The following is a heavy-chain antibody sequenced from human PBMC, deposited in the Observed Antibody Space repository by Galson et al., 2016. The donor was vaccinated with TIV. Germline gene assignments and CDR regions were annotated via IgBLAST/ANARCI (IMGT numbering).Heavy chain of an antibody. CDR1: GFTFISYG. V-gene: IGHV3-33*01. D-gene: IGHD3-16*01. J-gene: IGHJ4*02. CDR3: ARGSGGRSQDY. CDR2: IWFDGSKT. Sequence: SLRLSCAASGFTFISYGMHWVRQAPGKGLEWVALIWFDGSKTYHADSVKGRFTISRDNSKNTLFLQMNSLRAEDTAVYYCARGSGGRSQDYWGQGTLVTVSS.